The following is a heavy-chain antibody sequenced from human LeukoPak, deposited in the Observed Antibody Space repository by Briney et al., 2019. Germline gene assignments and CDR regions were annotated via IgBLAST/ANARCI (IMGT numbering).Heavy chain of an antibody. Sequence: SETLSLTCTVSGGSISSSSYYWGWIRQPPGRGLEWIGSIYYSGSTYYNPSLKSRVTISVDTSKNQFSLKLSSVTAADTAVYYCARSPSPFITIFGVVTKLYYFDYRGQGTLVTVSS. D-gene: IGHD3-3*01. V-gene: IGHV4-39*01. CDR2: IYYSGST. CDR3: ARSPSPFITIFGVVTKLYYFDY. CDR1: GGSISSSSYY. J-gene: IGHJ4*02.